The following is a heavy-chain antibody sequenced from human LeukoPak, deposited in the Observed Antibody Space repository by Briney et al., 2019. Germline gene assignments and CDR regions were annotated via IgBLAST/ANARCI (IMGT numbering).Heavy chain of an antibody. D-gene: IGHD3-9*01. Sequence: GGSLRLSCAASGFTFSSYGMSWVRQAPGKGLEWVSAISGSGGSTYYADSVKGRFTISRDNSKNTLYLQMNSLRAEDTAVYYCAKAGRRYFDWSYYFDYWGQGTLVTVSS. CDR1: GFTFSSYG. V-gene: IGHV3-23*01. CDR2: ISGSGGST. CDR3: AKAGRRYFDWSYYFDY. J-gene: IGHJ4*02.